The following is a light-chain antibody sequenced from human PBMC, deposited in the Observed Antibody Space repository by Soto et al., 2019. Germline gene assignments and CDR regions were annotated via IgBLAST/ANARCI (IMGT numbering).Light chain of an antibody. Sequence: QSVLTQPASVSGSPGQSITISCTGTSSDVGSYNLVSWYQQHPGKAPKLMIYEGSKRPSGVSNRFSGSKSDNTASLTISGLQAEDEADYYCCSYAGSSTYVFGTGTKVTV. V-gene: IGLV2-23*01. CDR1: SSDVGSYNL. J-gene: IGLJ1*01. CDR3: CSYAGSSTYV. CDR2: EGS.